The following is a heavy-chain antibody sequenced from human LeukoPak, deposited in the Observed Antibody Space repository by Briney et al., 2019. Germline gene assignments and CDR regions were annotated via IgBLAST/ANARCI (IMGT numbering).Heavy chain of an antibody. CDR3: ARDVRGSGSYPTYYYTGMDV. Sequence: MASETLSLTCAVYGGSFSGYYWSWVRQAPGKGLEWVSSISDSDSYIYYADSVKGRFTISRDNAKNSLYLQMNSLRAEDTAVYYCARDVRGSGSYPTYYYTGMDVWGQGTTVTVSS. CDR2: ISDSDSYI. CDR1: GGSFSGYY. D-gene: IGHD3-10*01. V-gene: IGHV3-21*01. J-gene: IGHJ6*02.